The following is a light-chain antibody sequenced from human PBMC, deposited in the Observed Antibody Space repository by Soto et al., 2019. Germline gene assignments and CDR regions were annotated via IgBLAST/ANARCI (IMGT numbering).Light chain of an antibody. CDR1: ESIRTW. Sequence: DIQMTQSPSTLSASIGDRFTITCRASESIRTWLAWYQHKPGKAPKFLIYDDSSLESGVPSRFSGSGSGTEFTLTISNLQPDDFATYFCQQYNNYPRPFGQGTKVEIK. CDR3: QQYNNYPRP. CDR2: DDS. J-gene: IGKJ1*01. V-gene: IGKV1-5*01.